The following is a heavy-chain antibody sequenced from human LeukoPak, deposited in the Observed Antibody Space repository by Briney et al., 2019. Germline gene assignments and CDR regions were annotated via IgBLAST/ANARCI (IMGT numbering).Heavy chain of an antibody. Sequence: SETLSLTCTVSGGSISSGSYYWSWIRQPAGKGLEWIGRIYTSGSTNYNPSLKSRVTISVDTSKNQFSLKLSSVTAADTAVYYCARISRTSGYDPLIDYWGQGTLVTVSS. D-gene: IGHD3-22*01. CDR1: GGSISSGSYY. V-gene: IGHV4-61*02. J-gene: IGHJ4*02. CDR3: ARISRTSGYDPLIDY. CDR2: IYTSGST.